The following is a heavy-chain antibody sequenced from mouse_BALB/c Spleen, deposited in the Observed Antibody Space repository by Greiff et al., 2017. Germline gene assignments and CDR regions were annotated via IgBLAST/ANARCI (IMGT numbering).Heavy chain of an antibody. CDR2: IYPGNGDT. CDR1: GYTFTSYN. V-gene: IGHV1-12*01. J-gene: IGHJ4*01. D-gene: IGHD2-4*01. Sequence: LQQPGAELVKPGASVKMSCKASGYTFTSYNMHWVKQTPGQGLEWIGAIYPGNGDTSYNQKFKGKATLTADKSSSTAYMQLSSLTSEDSAVYYCARRGYDYDERYAMDYWGQGTSVTVSS. CDR3: ARRGYDYDERYAMDY.